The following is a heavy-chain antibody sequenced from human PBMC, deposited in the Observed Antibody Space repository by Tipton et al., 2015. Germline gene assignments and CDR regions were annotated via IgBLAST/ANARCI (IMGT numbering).Heavy chain of an antibody. D-gene: IGHD3-10*01. CDR2: ISYTDGA. V-gene: IGHV4-61*01. Sequence: TLSLTCTVSGGSVTSGSYYWGWIRQPPGKGLEWIGYISYTDGAHYNPALKSRVTISVDTSKNQFSLKLNSVTAADTAVYYCARGLLLWFGMSDYWGRGTLVTVSS. CDR1: GGSVTSGSYY. CDR3: ARGLLLWFGMSDY. J-gene: IGHJ4*02.